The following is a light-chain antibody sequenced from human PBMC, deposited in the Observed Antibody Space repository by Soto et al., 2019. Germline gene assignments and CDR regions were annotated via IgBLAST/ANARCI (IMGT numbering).Light chain of an antibody. CDR3: IQNYNYQGT. CDR2: AAS. CDR1: DDIRND. J-gene: IGKJ4*02. Sequence: IQVTQSPSSLSASVGDRVTITCHASDDIRNDLGWYQQKPGKAPKLLIYAASSLQSGVPSRFRGSGSGTQFTLTISSLQPEDVATYYCIQNYNYQGTFGRGTKVDI. V-gene: IGKV1-6*01.